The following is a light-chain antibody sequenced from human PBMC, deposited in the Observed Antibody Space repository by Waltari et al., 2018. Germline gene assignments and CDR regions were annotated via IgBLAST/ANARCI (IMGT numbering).Light chain of an antibody. CDR2: DVS. CDR3: CSYAGSKTYV. Sequence: QSALAQPASVSGSPGQSVTISCTGTGSDVGGYNYVSWYQQHPGKVPKIIIYDVSVRPSGISSRFSGSKSGNTASLTISGLQAEDEADYYCCSYAGSKTYVFGTGTKVTVL. J-gene: IGLJ1*01. CDR1: GSDVGGYNY. V-gene: IGLV2-14*03.